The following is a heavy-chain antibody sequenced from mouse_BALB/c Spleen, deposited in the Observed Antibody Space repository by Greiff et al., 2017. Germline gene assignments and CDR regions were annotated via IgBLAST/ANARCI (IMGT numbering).Heavy chain of an antibody. D-gene: IGHD2-1*01. CDR2: INPYNDGT. CDR1: GYTFTSYV. CDR3: ARDGNYKGFAY. V-gene: IGHV1-14*01. J-gene: IGHJ3*01. Sequence: VQLQQSGPELVKPGASVKMSCKASGYTFTSYVMHWVKQKPGQGLEWIGYINPYNDGTKYNEKFKGKATLTSDKSSSTAYMELSSLTSEDSAVYYCARDGNYKGFAYWGQGTLVTVSA.